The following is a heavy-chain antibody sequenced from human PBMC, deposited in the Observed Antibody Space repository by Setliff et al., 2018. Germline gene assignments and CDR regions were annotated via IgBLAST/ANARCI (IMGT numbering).Heavy chain of an antibody. D-gene: IGHD3-3*01. Sequence: GASVKVSCKAVGYTFLSYGLSWVRQAPGQGLEWMGWISAYTGKTDYAQNFQGRVTMTTDTSTNTAYLELRSLRYDDTAVYFCARAPRLEWLLPTFDYWGQGTPVTVPQ. J-gene: IGHJ4*02. CDR3: ARAPRLEWLLPTFDY. CDR1: GYTFLSYG. CDR2: ISAYTGKT. V-gene: IGHV1-18*01.